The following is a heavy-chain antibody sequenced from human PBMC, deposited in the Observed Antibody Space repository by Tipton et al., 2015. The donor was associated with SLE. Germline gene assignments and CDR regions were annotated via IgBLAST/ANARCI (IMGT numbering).Heavy chain of an antibody. Sequence: TLSLTCTVSNGSITSLYDYWGWVRQPPGKGLEWLGSVFYGGRYYYNASLRSRVTISADTSKNHLSLKLTSVTAADTAVYFCARDPKYWGQGTLVIVSS. CDR3: ARDPKY. CDR2: VFYGGRY. V-gene: IGHV4-39*02. J-gene: IGHJ4*02. CDR1: NGSITSLYDY.